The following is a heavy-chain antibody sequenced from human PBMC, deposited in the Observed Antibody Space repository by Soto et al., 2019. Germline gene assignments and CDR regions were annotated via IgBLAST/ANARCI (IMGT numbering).Heavy chain of an antibody. D-gene: IGHD3-3*01. CDR3: ARGPPSFDFWSGYYYYYGMDV. V-gene: IGHV1-18*01. J-gene: IGHJ6*02. CDR2: ISAYNGNT. Sequence: QVQLVQSGAEVKKPGASVKVSCKASGYTFTSYGISWVRQAPGQGLEWMGWISAYNGNTNYAQKLQGRVTMTTDTTTSTADMELRSLRSDDTAVYYCARGPPSFDFWSGYYYYYGMDVWGQGTTVTVSS. CDR1: GYTFTSYG.